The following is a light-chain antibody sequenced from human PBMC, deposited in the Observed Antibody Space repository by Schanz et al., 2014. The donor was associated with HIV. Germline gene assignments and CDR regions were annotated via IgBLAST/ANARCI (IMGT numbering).Light chain of an antibody. V-gene: IGKV3-20*01. CDR1: QSISSSY. CDR2: GAS. Sequence: EIVLTQSPGTLSLSPGERATLSCRAGQSISSSYLAWYQQKPGQAPRLLIFGASNRATGIPDRFSGSESGTDFTLTISRVEAEDYAVYYCQQYDSPPWTFGQGTKVEVK. CDR3: QQYDSPPWT. J-gene: IGKJ1*01.